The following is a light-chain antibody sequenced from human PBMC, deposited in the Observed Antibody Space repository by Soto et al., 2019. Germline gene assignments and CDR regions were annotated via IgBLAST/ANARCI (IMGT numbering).Light chain of an antibody. CDR2: DVD. CDR1: SSDIGGYNH. Sequence: QSVLTQPTSVSGSPGQSITISCTGASSDIGGYNHVSWYQQHPGNVPRLIIYDVDNRPLGISNRFSGSQSGNTASLSISGLQAEDEADYYCCAYTARTTLSWVFGGGTKLTVL. J-gene: IGLJ3*02. V-gene: IGLV2-14*03. CDR3: CAYTARTTLSWV.